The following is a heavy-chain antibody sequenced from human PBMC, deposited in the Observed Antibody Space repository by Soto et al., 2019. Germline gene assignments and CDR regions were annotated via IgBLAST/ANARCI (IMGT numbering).Heavy chain of an antibody. J-gene: IGHJ3*02. V-gene: IGHV1-69*13. CDR2: IIPIFGTA. CDR1: GGTFSSYA. Sequence: SVKVSCKASGGTFSSYAISWVRQAPGQGLEWMGGIIPIFGTANYAQKFQGRVTITADESTSTAYMELSSLRSEDTAVYYCAREEASSAAFDIWGEGTMVTVSS. CDR3: AREEASSAAFDI.